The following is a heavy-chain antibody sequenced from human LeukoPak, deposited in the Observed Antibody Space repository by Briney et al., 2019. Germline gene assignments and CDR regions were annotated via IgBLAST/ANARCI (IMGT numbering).Heavy chain of an antibody. D-gene: IGHD1-26*01. J-gene: IGHJ6*03. CDR2: IKQDGSEK. CDR1: GFTFSSYW. CDR3: ARRKFSGSYSSYYYYYYMDV. V-gene: IGHV3-7*01. Sequence: QPGGSLRLSCAASGFTFSSYWMSWVRQAPGKGLEWVANIKQDGSEKYYVDSVKGRFTISRDNAKNSLYLQMNSLRAEDTAVYYCARRKFSGSYSSYYYYYYMDVWGTGTTVTVSS.